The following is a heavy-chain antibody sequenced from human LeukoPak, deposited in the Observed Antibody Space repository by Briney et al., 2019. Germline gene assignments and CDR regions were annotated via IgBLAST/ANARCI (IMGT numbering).Heavy chain of an antibody. CDR3: VRSSSSILHTLDY. CDR1: GYTFTSYG. V-gene: IGHV1-8*03. D-gene: IGHD6-6*01. Sequence: GASVKVSCKASGYTFTSYGISWVRQAPGQGLEWMGWMNPNSGNTGYAQKFQGRVTITRNTSISTAYMELSSLRSEDTAVYYCVRSSSSILHTLDYWGQGTTVTVSS. J-gene: IGHJ4*03. CDR2: MNPNSGNT.